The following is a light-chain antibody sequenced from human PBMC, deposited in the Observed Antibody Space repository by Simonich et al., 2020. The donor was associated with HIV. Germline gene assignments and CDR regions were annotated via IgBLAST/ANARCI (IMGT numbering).Light chain of an antibody. J-gene: IGKJ1*01. CDR3: QQFYTTPWT. V-gene: IGKV4-1*01. CDR2: WTS. CDR1: QSVLYSSNNKNY. Sequence: DIVMTQSPDSLAVSLGERATINCNSSQSVLYSSNNKNYLLWCKQKPGPPPNLLIYWTSTRESGVPDRFSGSGSGTDFTLTISSLQAKDVAVYYCQQFYTTPWTFGQGTKVEIK.